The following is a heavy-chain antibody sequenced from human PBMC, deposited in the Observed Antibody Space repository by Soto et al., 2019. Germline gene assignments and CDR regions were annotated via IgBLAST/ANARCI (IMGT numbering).Heavy chain of an antibody. Sequence: ASVKVSCKASGYTFTGYYMHWVRQAPGQGLEWMGWINPNSGDTNYAQKFQGRVTMTRNTSISTAYMELSSLRSEDTAVYYCASLNRGYCSGGSCYSGYWGQGTLVTVSS. CDR2: INPNSGDT. CDR1: GYTFTGYY. D-gene: IGHD2-15*01. CDR3: ASLNRGYCSGGSCYSGY. V-gene: IGHV1-2*02. J-gene: IGHJ4*02.